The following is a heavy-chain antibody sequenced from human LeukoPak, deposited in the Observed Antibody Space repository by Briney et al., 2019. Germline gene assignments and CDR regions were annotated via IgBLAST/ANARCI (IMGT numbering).Heavy chain of an antibody. CDR1: GYSFTSSW. CDR3: ARGLYCSGGSCRFDY. CDR2: IYPGDSDI. D-gene: IGHD2-15*01. V-gene: IGHV5-51*01. J-gene: IGHJ4*02. Sequence: GESLMISCEGSGYSFTSSWIGWVRQMPGKGLEWMGIIYPGDSDIRYSPSFQGQVTISADKSITTAYLQWSSLKASDTAIYYCARGLYCSGGSCRFDYWGQGTLVTVSS.